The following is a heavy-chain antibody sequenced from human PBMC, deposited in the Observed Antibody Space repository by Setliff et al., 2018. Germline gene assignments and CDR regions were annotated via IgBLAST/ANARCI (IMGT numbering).Heavy chain of an antibody. J-gene: IGHJ4*02. V-gene: IGHV3-23*01. Sequence: GGSLRLSCTTSGFTFFSYTMNWVRQAPGKGLEWVSAITDDGGTTHYAGSVKGRLTISRDNAKNSLYLQMHSLRVDDTALYYCAKSSGSSSSTNLEYLGPGTLVTVSS. CDR3: AKSSGSSSSTNLEY. CDR2: ITDDGGTT. D-gene: IGHD6-6*01. CDR1: GFTFFSYT.